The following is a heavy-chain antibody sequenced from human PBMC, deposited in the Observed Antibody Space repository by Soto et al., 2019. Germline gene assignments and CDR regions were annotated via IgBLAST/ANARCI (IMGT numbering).Heavy chain of an antibody. CDR3: ARYPPRIWPEGMDV. D-gene: IGHD3-10*01. CDR2: ISSSSSTI. CDR1: GFTFSSYS. Sequence: HPGGSLRLSCAASGFTFSSYSMNWVRQAPGKGLEWVSYISSSSSTIYYADSVKGRFTISRDNAKNSLYLQMNSLRDEDTAVYYCARYPPRIWPEGMDVWGQGTTVTVSS. J-gene: IGHJ6*02. V-gene: IGHV3-48*02.